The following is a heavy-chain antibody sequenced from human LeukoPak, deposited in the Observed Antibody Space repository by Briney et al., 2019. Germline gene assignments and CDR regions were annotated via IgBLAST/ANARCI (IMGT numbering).Heavy chain of an antibody. Sequence: GGSLRLSCAASGFTFSSYAMSWVRQAPGKGLEWVSAISSSGGSTYYADSVKGRFTISRDNSKNTLYLQMNSLRAEDTAVYYCAKSVGWYHYFDYWGQGTLVTVSS. CDR1: GFTFSSYA. V-gene: IGHV3-23*01. CDR2: ISSSGGST. D-gene: IGHD6-19*01. J-gene: IGHJ4*02. CDR3: AKSVGWYHYFDY.